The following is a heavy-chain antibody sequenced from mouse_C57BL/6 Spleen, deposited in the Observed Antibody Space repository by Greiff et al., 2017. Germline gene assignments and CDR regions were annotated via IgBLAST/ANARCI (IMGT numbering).Heavy chain of an antibody. D-gene: IGHD1-1*01. CDR1: GYTFTDYY. V-gene: IGHV1-77*01. CDR2: IGPGSGST. CDR3: ARDYGSGYVGAMDD. Sequence: VQLQQSGAELAKPGASVKISCKASGYTFTDYYINWVKQRPGQGLAWIGKIGPGSGSTYYNEKFKGKATLPADKSSSTAYLQLRSLPSEESAVYFCARDYGSGYVGAMDDWGQGTSVTVSS. J-gene: IGHJ4*01.